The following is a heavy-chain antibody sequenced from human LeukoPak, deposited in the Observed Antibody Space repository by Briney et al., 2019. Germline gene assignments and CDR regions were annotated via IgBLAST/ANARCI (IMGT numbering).Heavy chain of an antibody. D-gene: IGHD1/OR15-1a*01. Sequence: SETLSLTCAVYGGSFSGYYWSWIRHPPGKGLEWIGEINHSGSTNYNPSLKSRVTISVDTSKNQFSLKLSSVTAAETAVYFCARGVNNWNIDVLDIWGQGTMVTVSS. CDR1: GGSFSGYY. V-gene: IGHV4-34*01. CDR2: INHSGST. J-gene: IGHJ3*02. CDR3: ARGVNNWNIDVLDI.